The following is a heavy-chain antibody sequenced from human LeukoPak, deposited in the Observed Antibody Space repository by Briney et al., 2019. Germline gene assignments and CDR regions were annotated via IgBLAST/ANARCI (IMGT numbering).Heavy chain of an antibody. Sequence: PGGSLRLSCAASGFTFRSYSMNWVRQATGKGLEWVSTISSSSTYIHYADSVKGRFTISRDTSENSVYLQMDSLGGDDTAVYYCARDLSLAAPGGFDYWGQGTLVTVSS. D-gene: IGHD6-6*01. CDR1: GFTFRSYS. V-gene: IGHV3-21*01. CDR3: ARDLSLAAPGGFDY. CDR2: ISSSSTYI. J-gene: IGHJ4*02.